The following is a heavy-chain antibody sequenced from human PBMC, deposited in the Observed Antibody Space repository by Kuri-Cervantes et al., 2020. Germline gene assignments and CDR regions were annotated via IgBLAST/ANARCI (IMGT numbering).Heavy chain of an antibody. V-gene: IGHV1-69*01. CDR3: ARVGYRYGHDY. J-gene: IGHJ4*02. CDR2: IISIFVTA. Sequence: KISCSASGFTFSSYAISWVRQAPGQGLEWMRGIISIFVTANYAQKFQGRVTITADESTSTAYMELSSLRSEDTAVYYCARVGYRYGHDYWGQGTLVTVSS. D-gene: IGHD5-18*01. CDR1: GFTFSSYA.